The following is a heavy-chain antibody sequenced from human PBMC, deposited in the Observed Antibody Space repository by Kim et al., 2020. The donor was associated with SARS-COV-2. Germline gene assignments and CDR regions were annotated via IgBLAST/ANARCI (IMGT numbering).Heavy chain of an antibody. CDR1: GFTFSGSA. J-gene: IGHJ5*02. V-gene: IGHV3-73*01. CDR2: IRSKANSYAT. CDR3: TRLSRDSSGGWFDP. D-gene: IGHD3-22*01. Sequence: GGSLRLSCAASGFTFSGSAMHWVRQASGTGLEWVGRIRSKANSYATVVATSVTGRFTISRDDSKNTAYLQMNSLKTEDTAVYYCTRLSRDSSGGWFDPWGQGTLVTVSS.